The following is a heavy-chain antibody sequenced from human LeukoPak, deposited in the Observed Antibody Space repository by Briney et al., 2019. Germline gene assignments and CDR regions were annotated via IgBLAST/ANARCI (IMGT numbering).Heavy chain of an antibody. V-gene: IGHV3-74*01. CDR3: ARDFDMGITPGDDFDF. D-gene: IGHD3-9*01. J-gene: IGHJ4*02. CDR1: GFSFSKYW. CDR2: IKEDGAYT. Sequence: GGSLRLSCAASGFSFSKYWMHWVRQTPGEGLVWVSRIKEDGAYTSYADSVKGRFTISRDNARNTVFLQMNSLRAEDTAVYYCARDFDMGITPGDDFDFWGQGTLVTVSS.